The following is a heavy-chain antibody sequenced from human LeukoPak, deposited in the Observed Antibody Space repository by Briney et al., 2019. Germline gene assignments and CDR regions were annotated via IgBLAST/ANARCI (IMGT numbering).Heavy chain of an antibody. CDR1: GFTFTSSA. V-gene: IGHV1-58*02. Sequence: SVKVSCKASGFTFTSSAMQWVRQARGQRLEWIGWIVVGSGNTNYAQKFQERVTITRDMSTSTAYMELSSPRSEDTAVYYCAADKGDYYYYGMDVWGQGTTVTVSS. CDR2: IVVGSGNT. J-gene: IGHJ6*02. CDR3: AADKGDYYYYGMDV.